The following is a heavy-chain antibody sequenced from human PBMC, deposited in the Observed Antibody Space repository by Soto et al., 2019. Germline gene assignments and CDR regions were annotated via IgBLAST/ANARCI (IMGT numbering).Heavy chain of an antibody. Sequence: QVQLVQSGAEVKKPGSSVKVSCKASGGTFSSYTISWVRQAPGQGLEWMGRIIPILGIANYAQKFQGRVTITADKATSTAYMELSSLRSEDTAGYYCARSKRGTYWGGDCYPQHWGQGTLVTVSS. CDR1: GGTFSSYT. D-gene: IGHD2-21*02. J-gene: IGHJ1*01. CDR3: ARSKRGTYWGGDCYPQH. CDR2: IIPILGIA. V-gene: IGHV1-69*02.